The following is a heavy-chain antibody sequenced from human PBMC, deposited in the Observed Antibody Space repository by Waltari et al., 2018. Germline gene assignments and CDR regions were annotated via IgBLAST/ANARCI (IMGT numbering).Heavy chain of an antibody. CDR3: ARGEGGSTFFYYFDY. J-gene: IGHJ4*02. D-gene: IGHD2-2*01. CDR1: GGSISSSY. Sequence: QVQLQESRPGLVTPSETLSLTCTVSGGSISSSYWRWLRQPPGKGLEWSGYIYYSGSTNYNPSLKSRVTISVDTSKNQFSLKLSSVTAADTAVYYCARGEGGSTFFYYFDYWGQGTLVTVSS. CDR2: IYYSGST. V-gene: IGHV4-59*01.